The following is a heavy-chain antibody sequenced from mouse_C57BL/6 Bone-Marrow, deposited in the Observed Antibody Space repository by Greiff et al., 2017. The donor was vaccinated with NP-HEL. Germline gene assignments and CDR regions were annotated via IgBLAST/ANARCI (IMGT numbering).Heavy chain of an antibody. D-gene: IGHD1-1*01. V-gene: IGHV1-55*01. CDR2: IYPGSGST. CDR1: GYTFTSYW. J-gene: IGHJ1*03. CDR3: ARGGYYDGSSYDWYFEV. Sequence: QVQLQQPGAELVKPGASVKMSCKASGYTFTSYWITWVKQRPGQGLEWIGDIYPGSGSTNYNEKFKSKATLTVDTSSSTAYMQLSSLTSEDSAVYYCARGGYYDGSSYDWYFEVWGTGTTVTVSS.